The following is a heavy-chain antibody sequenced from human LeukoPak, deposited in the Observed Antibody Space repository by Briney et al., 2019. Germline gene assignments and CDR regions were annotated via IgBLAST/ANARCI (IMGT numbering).Heavy chain of an antibody. J-gene: IGHJ4*02. Sequence: PSETLSLTCTVSGGSISSYYWSWIRQPPGKGLEWIGYIYYSGSTNYNPSLKSRVTISVDTSKNQFSPKLSSVTAADTAVYYCARRRAYYFDYWGQGTLVTVSS. CDR2: IYYSGST. CDR3: ARRRAYYFDY. CDR1: GGSISSYY. V-gene: IGHV4-59*08.